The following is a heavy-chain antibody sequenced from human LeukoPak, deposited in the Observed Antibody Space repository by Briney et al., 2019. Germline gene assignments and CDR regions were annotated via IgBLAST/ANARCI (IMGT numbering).Heavy chain of an antibody. J-gene: IGHJ6*03. D-gene: IGHD3-16*01. Sequence: GGSLRLSCAASGFTVSSNYMSWVRQAPGKGLEWVSVIYSGGSRYYADSVKGRFTISRDNSKNTLYLQMNSLRAEDTAVYYCAKGDYYYYYMDVWGKGTTVTVSS. CDR3: AKGDYYYYYMDV. CDR1: GFTVSSNY. CDR2: IYSGGSR. V-gene: IGHV3-66*01.